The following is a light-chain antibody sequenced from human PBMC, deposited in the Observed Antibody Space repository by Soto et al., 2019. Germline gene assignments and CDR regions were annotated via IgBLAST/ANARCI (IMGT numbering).Light chain of an antibody. Sequence: EIVLTQSPATLSLSPGERATLSCRASQSVSTYLAWYQQKPGQAPRLLIYDASNRATGIPARFSGSGSGTDFTHTISSLEPEDFAVYYCQQRSNWPPTWTFGQGTKVEI. CDR1: QSVSTY. CDR3: QQRSNWPPTWT. J-gene: IGKJ1*01. CDR2: DAS. V-gene: IGKV3-11*01.